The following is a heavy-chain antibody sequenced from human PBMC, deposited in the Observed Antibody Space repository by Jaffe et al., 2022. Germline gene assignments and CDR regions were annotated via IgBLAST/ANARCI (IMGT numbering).Heavy chain of an antibody. CDR3: AREKHGDIVATPFDY. CDR1: GGTFSSYT. V-gene: IGHV1-69*08. Sequence: QVQLVQSGAEVKKPGSSVKVSCKASGGTFSSYTISWVRQAPGQGLEWMGRIIPILGIANYAQKFQGRVTITADKSTSTAYMELSSLRSEDTAVYYCAREKHGDIVATPFDYWGQGTLVTVSS. J-gene: IGHJ4*02. CDR2: IIPILGIA. D-gene: IGHD5-12*01.